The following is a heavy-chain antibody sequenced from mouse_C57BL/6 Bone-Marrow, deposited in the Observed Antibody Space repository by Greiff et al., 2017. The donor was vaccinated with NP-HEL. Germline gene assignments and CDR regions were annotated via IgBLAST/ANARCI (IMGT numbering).Heavy chain of an antibody. Sequence: QVQLQQSGAELVKPGASVKISCKASGYAFSSYWMNWVKERPGKGLEWIGQIYPGDGDTKYNGKFKGKATLTADKSSSTAYMQVSSLTSEDSAVYFWARGDYGSRRVGYAMDYWGQGTSVTVSS. D-gene: IGHD1-1*01. CDR1: GYAFSSYW. J-gene: IGHJ4*01. CDR3: ARGDYGSRRVGYAMDY. V-gene: IGHV1-80*01. CDR2: IYPGDGDT.